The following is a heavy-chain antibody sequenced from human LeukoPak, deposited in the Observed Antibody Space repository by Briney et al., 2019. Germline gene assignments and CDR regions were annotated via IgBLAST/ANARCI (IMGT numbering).Heavy chain of an antibody. CDR2: ISYNSDTI. D-gene: IGHD2-15*01. CDR1: GFTFDDYA. J-gene: IGHJ4*02. Sequence: GGSLRLSCAASGFTFDDYAMHWVRQAPGKGLEWVSGISYNSDTIAYADSVKGRFTISRDNAKNTLYLQMNSLRAEDTAVYYCARGRGTLVVYWGQGTLVTVSS. V-gene: IGHV3-9*01. CDR3: ARGRGTLVVY.